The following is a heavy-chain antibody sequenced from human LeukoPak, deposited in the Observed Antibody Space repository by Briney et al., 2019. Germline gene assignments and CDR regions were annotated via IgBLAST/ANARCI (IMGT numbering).Heavy chain of an antibody. V-gene: IGHV1-8*03. CDR3: ARSRAYSSSSLGY. J-gene: IGHJ4*02. D-gene: IGHD6-6*01. CDR2: MNPNSGNT. Sequence: ASVKVSCKASGYTFTSYDINWVRQATGQGLEGMGWMNPNSGNTGYAQKFQGGVTITRNTSISTAYMELSSLRSEDTAVYYCARSRAYSSSSLGYWGQGTLVTVSS. CDR1: GYTFTSYD.